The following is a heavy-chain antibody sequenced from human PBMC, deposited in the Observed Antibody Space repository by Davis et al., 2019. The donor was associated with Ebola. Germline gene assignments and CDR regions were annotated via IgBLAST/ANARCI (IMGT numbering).Heavy chain of an antibody. Sequence: GESLKISCAASGFTFSGSAMHWVRQASGKGLEWVGRIRSKASSYATAYAASVKGRSTISRDDSKNTAYLQMNSLKTGDTAVYYCICSQQPFDYWGQGTLVTVSS. D-gene: IGHD3-10*02. CDR3: ICSQQPFDY. CDR1: GFTFSGSA. J-gene: IGHJ4*02. CDR2: IRSKASSYAT. V-gene: IGHV3-73*01.